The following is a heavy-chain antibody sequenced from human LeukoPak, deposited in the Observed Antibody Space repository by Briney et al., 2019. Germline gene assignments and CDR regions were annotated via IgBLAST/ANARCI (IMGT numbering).Heavy chain of an antibody. Sequence: ASVKVSCKASGYTFTSYYMHWVRQAPGQGLEWMGIINPSGGSTRYAQKFQGRVTMARDTSTSTVYMELSSLRSEDTAVYYCARSLYCSSTSCYLPDYWGQGTLVTVSS. V-gene: IGHV1-46*01. CDR1: GYTFTSYY. J-gene: IGHJ4*02. CDR3: ARSLYCSSTSCYLPDY. CDR2: INPSGGST. D-gene: IGHD2-2*01.